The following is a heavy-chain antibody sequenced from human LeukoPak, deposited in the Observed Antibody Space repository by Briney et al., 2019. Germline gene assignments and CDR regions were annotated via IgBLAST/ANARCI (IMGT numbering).Heavy chain of an antibody. Sequence: GRSLSLSCAASGFTFSTYAMHWVRQAPGKGLEWVAVIWYDRTNKYYADSVKGRFRVSRNNSMNTLDLEMNSLRPEDTGIYYCAKDARPFYSYTYGSFDYWGQGTLVTVSS. D-gene: IGHD5-24*01. CDR3: AKDARPFYSYTYGSFDY. J-gene: IGHJ4*02. CDR1: GFTFSTYA. V-gene: IGHV3-33*03. CDR2: IWYDRTNK.